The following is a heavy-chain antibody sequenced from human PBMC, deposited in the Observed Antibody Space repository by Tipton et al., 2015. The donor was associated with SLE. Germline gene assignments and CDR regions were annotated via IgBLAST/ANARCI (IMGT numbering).Heavy chain of an antibody. D-gene: IGHD5-12*01. CDR1: GYTFTGYY. Sequence: QLVQSGPEVKKPGASVKVSCKASGYTFTGYYMHWVRQAPGQGLEWMGRINPNSGGTNYAQKFQGRVTMTRDTSISTAYMELSRLRADDTAVYYCARGSGYDGYWYFDLWGGGTLVTVSS. J-gene: IGHJ2*01. V-gene: IGHV1-2*06. CDR3: ARGSGYDGYWYFDL. CDR2: INPNSGGT.